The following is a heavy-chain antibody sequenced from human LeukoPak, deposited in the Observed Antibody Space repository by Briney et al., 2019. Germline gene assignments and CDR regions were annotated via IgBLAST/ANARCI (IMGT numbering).Heavy chain of an antibody. CDR2: ISAYNGNT. V-gene: IGHV1-18*01. Sequence: RASVKVSCKASGYTFTSYGISWVRQAPGQGLEWMGWISAYNGNTNYAQKFQGRVTITADESTSTAYMELSSLRSEDTAVYYCASNYDSSGWYYYYMDVWGKGTTVTVSS. CDR1: GYTFTSYG. D-gene: IGHD3-22*01. CDR3: ASNYDSSGWYYYYMDV. J-gene: IGHJ6*03.